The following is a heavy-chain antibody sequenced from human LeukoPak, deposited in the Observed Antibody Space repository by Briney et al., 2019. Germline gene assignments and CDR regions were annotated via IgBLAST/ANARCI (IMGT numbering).Heavy chain of an antibody. V-gene: IGHV3-21*01. CDR3: AREIFGSGSYPDY. CDR1: GFTFSSYS. CDR2: ISSSSSYI. J-gene: IGHJ4*02. Sequence: GGSLRLSRAASGFTFSSYSMNWVRQAPGKGLEWVSSISSSSSYIYYADSVKGRFTISRDNAKNSLYLQMNSLRAEDTAVYYCAREIFGSGSYPDYWGQGTLVTVSS. D-gene: IGHD3-10*01.